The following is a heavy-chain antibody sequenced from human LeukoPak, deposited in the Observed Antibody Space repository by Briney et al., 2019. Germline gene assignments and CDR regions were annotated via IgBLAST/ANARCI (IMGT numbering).Heavy chain of an antibody. V-gene: IGHV4-59*01. CDR2: IYFSGAT. CDR1: GGSISRYY. CDR3: AREDPQTTVPEGLDV. D-gene: IGHD4-17*01. J-gene: IGHJ6*02. Sequence: SETLSLTCTVSGGSISRYYWSWIRQPPGKGLEWIGYIYFSGATNYNPSLKSRVTISVDTSKNQFSLKLSSVTAADTAVYYCAREDPQTTVPEGLDVWGQGTTVIVSS.